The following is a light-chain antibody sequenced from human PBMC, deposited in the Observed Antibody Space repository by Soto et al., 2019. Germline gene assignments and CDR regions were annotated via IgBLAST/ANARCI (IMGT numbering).Light chain of an antibody. CDR2: DVS. V-gene: IGLV2-14*01. J-gene: IGLJ1*01. CDR1: SSDVGGYNY. CDR3: SSYTSSSLYV. Sequence: QSALTQPASVSGSPGQSITISCTGTSSDVGGYNYVSWYQQHPGKAPQLMIYDVSNRPSGVSNRFSGYKSGNTASLTISGLQGEDEDDYYCSSYTSSSLYVFGTGTKLTVL.